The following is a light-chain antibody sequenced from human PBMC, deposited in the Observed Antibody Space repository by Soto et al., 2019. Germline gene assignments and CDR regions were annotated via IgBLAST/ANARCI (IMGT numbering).Light chain of an antibody. CDR1: QSISSY. CDR3: QQSYSTPWT. Sequence: DIQMTQSPSSLSASVGDRVTITCRASQSISSYLNWYQQKPGKAPKLLIYAASSLQSGVPSRFSGSGSGTAFTLTISSLQPEDFATYYGQQSYSTPWTFGQGTKVDIK. J-gene: IGKJ1*01. CDR2: AAS. V-gene: IGKV1-39*01.